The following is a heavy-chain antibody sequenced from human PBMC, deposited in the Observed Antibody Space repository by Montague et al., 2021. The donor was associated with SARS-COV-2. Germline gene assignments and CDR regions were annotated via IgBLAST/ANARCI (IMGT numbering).Heavy chain of an antibody. CDR1: GDSARTNY. CDR3: ATGEGNYGWRYYFDY. V-gene: IGHV4-59*02. D-gene: IGHD3-10*01. J-gene: IGHJ4*02. Sequence: SETPSLTCTVSGDSARTNYWTWIRQPPGKGFEWIGYVDNSDSTNYNASLMSRVTISVDTSKKQFSLKLNSVSAADTAVYYCATGEGNYGWRYYFDYWGRGTLVTVSS. CDR2: VDNSDST.